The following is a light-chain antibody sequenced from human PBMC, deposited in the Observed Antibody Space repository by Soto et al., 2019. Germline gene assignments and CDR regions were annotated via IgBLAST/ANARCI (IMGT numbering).Light chain of an antibody. CDR2: DVS. Sequence: QSAVTQPASVSGSPGQSMTISCTGTSSDVGGYNYVSWYQQHPDKAPRLMIYDVSNRPSGVSDRFSGSKSGDTASLTISGLQAEDEADYYCTSFTSRHTYVFGTGTKVTV. J-gene: IGLJ1*01. CDR1: SSDVGGYNY. V-gene: IGLV2-14*03. CDR3: TSFTSRHTYV.